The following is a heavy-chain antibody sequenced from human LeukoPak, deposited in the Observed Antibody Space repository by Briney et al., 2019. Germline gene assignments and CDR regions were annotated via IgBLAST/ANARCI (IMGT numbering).Heavy chain of an antibody. CDR2: IYSGGST. J-gene: IGHJ4*02. Sequence: GGSLRLSCVDSAFSVGSNFMSWVRQAPGKGLEWVSVIYSGGSTYYADSVKGGFTISRDNSKNTLYLQMNSLRAEDTAVYYCARDKGYFDYWGQGTLVTVSS. V-gene: IGHV3-66*01. CDR3: ARDKGYFDY. CDR1: AFSVGSNF.